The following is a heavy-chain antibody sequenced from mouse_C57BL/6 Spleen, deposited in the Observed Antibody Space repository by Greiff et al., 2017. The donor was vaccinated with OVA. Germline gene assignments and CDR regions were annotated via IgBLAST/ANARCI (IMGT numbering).Heavy chain of an antibody. J-gene: IGHJ1*03. CDR1: GYSFTDYN. Sequence: VHVKQSGPELVKPGASVKISCKASGYSFTDYNMNWVKQSNGKSLEWIGVINPNYGTTSYNQKFKGKATLTVDQSSSTAYMQLNSLTSEDSAVYYCANYYGSSYEWYFDVWGTGTTVTVSS. D-gene: IGHD1-1*01. CDR2: INPNYGTT. CDR3: ANYYGSSYEWYFDV. V-gene: IGHV1-39*01.